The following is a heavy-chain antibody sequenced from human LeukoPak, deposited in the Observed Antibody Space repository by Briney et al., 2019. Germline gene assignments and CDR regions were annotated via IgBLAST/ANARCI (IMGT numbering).Heavy chain of an antibody. V-gene: IGHV4-4*02. CDR1: GGSISSSNW. CDR2: IYHSGST. J-gene: IGHJ4*02. CDR3: ARWGYSGYCSGGSCYAFDY. D-gene: IGHD2-15*01. Sequence: PSGTLSLTCAVSGGSISSSNWWGWVRQPPGKGLEWIGEIYHSGSTNYNPSLKSRVTISVDKSKNQFSLKLSSVTAADTAVYYCARWGYSGYCSGGSCYAFDYWGQGTLVTVSS.